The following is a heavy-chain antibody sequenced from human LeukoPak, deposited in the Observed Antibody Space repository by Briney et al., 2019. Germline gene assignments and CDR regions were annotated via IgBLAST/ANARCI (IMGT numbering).Heavy chain of an antibody. CDR1: GGSISSSNW. CDR3: ARGLPDYYYMDV. V-gene: IGHV4-4*02. Sequence: SGTLSLTCAVSGGSISSSNWWSWVRQPPGKGLEWIGEIYHSGSTNYNPSLKSRATISIDWSKSQFSLRLTSVNAADTAVYYCARGLPDYYYMDVWGKGTTVTVSS. CDR2: IYHSGST. D-gene: IGHD5-12*01. J-gene: IGHJ6*03.